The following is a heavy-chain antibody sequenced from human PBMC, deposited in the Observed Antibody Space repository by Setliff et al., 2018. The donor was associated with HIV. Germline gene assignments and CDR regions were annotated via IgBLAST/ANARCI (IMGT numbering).Heavy chain of an antibody. Sequence: PSETLSLTCTVSGGSISSYYWSWIRQPPGKGLKWIGYIYTSGSTNYNPSLKSRVTMSVDTSKNQFSLNLSSVTAADTAVYYCALDPGYRRDYWGQGTLVTVSS. J-gene: IGHJ4*02. CDR3: ALDPGYRRDY. CDR1: GGSISSYY. V-gene: IGHV4-4*08. D-gene: IGHD5-12*01. CDR2: IYTSGST.